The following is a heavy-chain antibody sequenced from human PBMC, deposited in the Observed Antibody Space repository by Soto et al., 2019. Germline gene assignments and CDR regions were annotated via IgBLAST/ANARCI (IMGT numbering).Heavy chain of an antibody. J-gene: IGHJ6*02. Sequence: QLVESGGGLVQPGGSLRLSCSASGFSISSAWMNWVRQAPGKGLEWVGRIKTKIEGETTHYAAPVNGRFTVSRDDSKNMLYLQMNSLKADDTALYYCTTGSVEGVWGQGTTVTVSS. CDR3: TTGSVEGV. CDR1: GFSISSAW. CDR2: IKTKIEGETT. V-gene: IGHV3-15*07. D-gene: IGHD2-15*01.